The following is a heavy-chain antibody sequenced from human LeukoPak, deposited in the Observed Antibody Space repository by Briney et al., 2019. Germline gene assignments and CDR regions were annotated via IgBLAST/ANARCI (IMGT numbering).Heavy chain of an antibody. CDR3: ARGPSNWIYGRAFDI. D-gene: IGHD1-7*01. V-gene: IGHV3-48*01. Sequence: GGSLRLSCAASGFTFSTYSMIWVRQAPGKGLEWLSYISGSSRSIYYADSVKGRFTISRDSAENSLYLQMNSLRAEDTAVYYCARGPSNWIYGRAFDIWGQGTMVAVSS. CDR1: GFTFSTYS. J-gene: IGHJ3*02. CDR2: ISGSSRSI.